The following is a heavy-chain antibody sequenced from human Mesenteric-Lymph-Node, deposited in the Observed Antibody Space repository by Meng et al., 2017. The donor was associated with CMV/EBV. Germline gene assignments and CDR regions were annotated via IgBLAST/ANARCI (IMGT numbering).Heavy chain of an antibody. V-gene: IGHV1-8*01. CDR1: GYSFTNND. Sequence: ASVKVSCKASGYSFTNNDIHWMRQATGQGLEWMGWMDPNNGNTGYAQKFRGRLPMTSDTSISTAYMELSSLRSEDTAIYYCSRGVMPPGAWGQGTLVTVSS. J-gene: IGHJ4*02. CDR2: MDPNNGNT. CDR3: SRGVMPPGA. D-gene: IGHD7-27*01.